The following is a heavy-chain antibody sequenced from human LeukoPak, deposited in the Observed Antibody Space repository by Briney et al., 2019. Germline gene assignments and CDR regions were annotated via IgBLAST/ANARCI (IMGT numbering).Heavy chain of an antibody. CDR3: ARALGTTGTTVDY. D-gene: IGHD1-1*01. CDR1: GYSFTSYW. CDR2: IDPSDSYT. Sequence: GESLKISCKGSGYSFTSYWISWVRQMPGKGLEWMGRIDPSDSYTNYSPTFQGHVTISADKSISTAYLQWSSLKASDTAMYYCARALGTTGTTVDYWGQGTLVTVSS. J-gene: IGHJ4*02. V-gene: IGHV5-10-1*01.